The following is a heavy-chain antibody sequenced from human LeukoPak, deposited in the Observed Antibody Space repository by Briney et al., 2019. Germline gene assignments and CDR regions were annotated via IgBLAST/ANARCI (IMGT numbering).Heavy chain of an antibody. CDR2: IDQSGGHI. D-gene: IGHD3-16*01. Sequence: SGGSLRLSCTASGLTFSNYAMSWVRQAPAKGLEWVSGIDQSGGHIHYADSVKGRFTISRDNSKNTLHLQMSSLRAEDTAVYYCAKDFSRLGKVGENGTPDYRGQGTLVTVSS. V-gene: IGHV3-23*01. J-gene: IGHJ4*02. CDR3: AKDFSRLGKVGENGTPDY. CDR1: GLTFSNYA.